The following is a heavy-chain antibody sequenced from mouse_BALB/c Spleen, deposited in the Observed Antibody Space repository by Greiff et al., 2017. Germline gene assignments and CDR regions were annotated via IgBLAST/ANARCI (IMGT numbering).Heavy chain of an antibody. CDR1: GFTFSSYT. D-gene: IGHD2-2*01. V-gene: IGHV5-9*03. Sequence: EVNLVESGGGLVKPGGSLKLSCAASGFTFSSYTMSWVRQTPEKRLEWVATISSGGGNTYYPDSVKGRFTIARDNAKNNLYLQMSSLRSEDTALYYCARALYGYDWYIDVWGAGTTVTVSS. CDR3: ARALYGYDWYIDV. CDR2: ISSGGGNT. J-gene: IGHJ1*01.